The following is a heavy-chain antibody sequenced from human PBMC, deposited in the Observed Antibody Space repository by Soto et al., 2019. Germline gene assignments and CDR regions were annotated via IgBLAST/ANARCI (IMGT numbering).Heavy chain of an antibody. CDR1: GFTFSNYW. CDR3: ARESGSYYFDY. V-gene: IGHV3-7*01. J-gene: IGHJ4*02. Sequence: EVQLVESGGGLVQPGGSLRLSCAASGFTFSNYWMSWVRQAPGKGLEWVANIKQGGSEKYYVDSVKGRFTISRDNAKNSLSLQMTSLRAEDTAVYYCARESGSYYFDYWGQGTLVTVSS. D-gene: IGHD1-26*01. CDR2: IKQGGSEK.